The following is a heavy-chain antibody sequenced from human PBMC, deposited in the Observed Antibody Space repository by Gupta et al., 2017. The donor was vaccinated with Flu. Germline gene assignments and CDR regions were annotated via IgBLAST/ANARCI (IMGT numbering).Heavy chain of an antibody. J-gene: IGHJ4*02. Sequence: QVQLVQSGAEVKKPGSSVKVSCKASGVTFRSYVINWVRQAPGQGLEWMGGIIPVFGPKNYAQKFQGRVTITADESTSTAYMELSSLRSEDTDVDYCARKGGGHCSGGTCYSFDDWGQGTLVTVSS. CDR3: ARKGGGHCSGGTCYSFDD. V-gene: IGHV1-69*01. D-gene: IGHD2-15*01. CDR2: IIPVFGPK. CDR1: GVTFRSYV.